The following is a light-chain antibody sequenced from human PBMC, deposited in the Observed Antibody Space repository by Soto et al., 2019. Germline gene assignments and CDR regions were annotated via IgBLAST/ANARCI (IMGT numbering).Light chain of an antibody. CDR2: KAS. CDR3: QQYNSYPWT. V-gene: IGKV1-5*03. Sequence: DIQMTQSPSTLSASVGDRVTITCRASQNLNNWLAWFQQKPGKAPTLLIYKASGLESGVPSRFSGSGSGTEFTFTISSLQPDDFSTYECQQYNSYPWTFGQGTKVEIK. CDR1: QNLNNW. J-gene: IGKJ1*01.